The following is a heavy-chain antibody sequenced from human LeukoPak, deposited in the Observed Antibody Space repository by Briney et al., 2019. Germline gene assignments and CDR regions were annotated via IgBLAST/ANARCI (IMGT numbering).Heavy chain of an antibody. CDR3: ARARYCSSTSCSPAFDI. D-gene: IGHD2-2*01. Sequence: PSETLSLTCTVSGGAISSSSYYWGWIRQPPGKGLEWIGSIYYSGSTYYNPSLKSRVTISVDTSKNQFSLKLSSVTAADTAVYYCARARYCSSTSCSPAFDIWGQGTMVTVSS. J-gene: IGHJ3*02. CDR1: GGAISSSSYY. V-gene: IGHV4-39*07. CDR2: IYYSGST.